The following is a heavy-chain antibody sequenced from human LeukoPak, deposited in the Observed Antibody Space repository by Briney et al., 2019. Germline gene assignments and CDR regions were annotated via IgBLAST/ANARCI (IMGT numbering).Heavy chain of an antibody. V-gene: IGHV1-8*03. CDR3: ARATMVRSGSYYKPLFDP. CDR1: GYTFTSYD. D-gene: IGHD3-10*01. J-gene: IGHJ5*02. Sequence: ASVKVSCKASGYTFTSYDINWVRQATGQGLEWMGWMNPNSGNTGYAQKFQGRVTITSNTSISTAYMELSSLRSEDTAVYYCARATMVRSGSYYKPLFDPWGQGTLVTVSS. CDR2: MNPNSGNT.